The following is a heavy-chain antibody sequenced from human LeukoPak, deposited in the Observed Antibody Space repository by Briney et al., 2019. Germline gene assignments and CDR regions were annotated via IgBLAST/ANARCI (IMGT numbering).Heavy chain of an antibody. D-gene: IGHD2/OR15-2a*01. V-gene: IGHV3-74*01. Sequence: GGSLRLSCAASGNYWLHWVRQAPGKGLEWVSHINSDGSWTSYADSVKGRFTISKDNAKNTVYLQMNNLRAEDTAVYYCVSFYEAYWGRGTLVTVSS. CDR2: INSDGSWT. J-gene: IGHJ4*02. CDR1: GNYW. CDR3: VSFYEAY.